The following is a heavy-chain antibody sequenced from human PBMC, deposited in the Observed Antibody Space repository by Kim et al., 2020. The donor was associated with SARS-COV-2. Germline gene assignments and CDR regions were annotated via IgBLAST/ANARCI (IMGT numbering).Heavy chain of an antibody. V-gene: IGHV7-4-1*02. J-gene: IGHJ5*02. Sequence: GNPTYAPGFTGRFVFSLDTSVSTAYLQISSLKAEDTAVYYCARVQNWFDPWGQGTLVTVSS. CDR2: GNP. CDR3: ARVQNWFDP.